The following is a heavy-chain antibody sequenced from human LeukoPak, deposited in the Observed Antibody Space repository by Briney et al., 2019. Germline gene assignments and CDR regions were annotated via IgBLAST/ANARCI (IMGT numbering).Heavy chain of an antibody. D-gene: IGHD3-22*01. J-gene: IGHJ4*02. CDR2: ISAYNGNT. Sequence: ASVKVSCKASGYTFTSYGISWVRQAPGQGLEWMGWISAYNGNTNYAQKLQGRVTMTTDTSTSTAYMELRGLRSDDTAVYYCARYYYDSSGYYTYDYWGQGTLVTVSS. V-gene: IGHV1-18*01. CDR3: ARYYYDSSGYYTYDY. CDR1: GYTFTSYG.